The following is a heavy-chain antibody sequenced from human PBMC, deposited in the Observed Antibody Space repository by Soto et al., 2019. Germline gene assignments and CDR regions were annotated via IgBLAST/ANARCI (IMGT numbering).Heavy chain of an antibody. CDR3: ARGPFCGNDCYFDV. J-gene: IGHJ4*02. CDR2: IYSSGAT. D-gene: IGHD2-21*02. Sequence: KASETLSLTCTVAGGSISGFYWSWVRQPAGKGLEWIGRIYSSGATKYNPSLRNRVTMSVDTSTDQYSLNLASMTAADTAVYFCARGPFCGNDCYFDVWGQGNQVTVSS. CDR1: GGSISGFY. V-gene: IGHV4-4*07.